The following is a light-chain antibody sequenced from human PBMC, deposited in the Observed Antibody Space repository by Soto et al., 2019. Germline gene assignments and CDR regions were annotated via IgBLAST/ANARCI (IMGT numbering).Light chain of an antibody. CDR1: QSVSSSY. V-gene: IGKV3-20*01. Sequence: EIMFTQSPCTLSLSPGERATLSCRASQSVSSSYLAWYQQKPGQAPRLLIYGASSRATGIPDRFSGSGSGTDFTLTISRLEPEDFAVYYCQQYGSSPGTFGQGTRLEI. CDR2: GAS. J-gene: IGKJ5*01. CDR3: QQYGSSPGT.